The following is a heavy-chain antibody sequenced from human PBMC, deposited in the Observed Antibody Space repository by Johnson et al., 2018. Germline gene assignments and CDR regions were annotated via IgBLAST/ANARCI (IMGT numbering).Heavy chain of an antibody. CDR1: GFTFSSYA. D-gene: IGHD1-1*01. Sequence: VQLVESGGGLVQPGGSLRLSCAASGFTFSSYAMSWVRQTPGKGLEWVSAMSGSGGSAYYADSVKGRFTISRDNSKNTLYLQMNSLRAEDTAVYYCAKDVTGTLYYYYYGMDVWGQGTTVTVSS. J-gene: IGHJ6*02. CDR2: MSGSGGSA. V-gene: IGHV3-23*04. CDR3: AKDVTGTLYYYYYGMDV.